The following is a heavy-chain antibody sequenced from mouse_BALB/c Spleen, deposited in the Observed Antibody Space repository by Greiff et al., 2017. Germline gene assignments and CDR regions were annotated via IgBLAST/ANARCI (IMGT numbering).Heavy chain of an antibody. D-gene: IGHD1-1*01. J-gene: IGHJ1*01. CDR2: ISCYNGAT. V-gene: IGHV1S34*01. Sequence: LVKTGASVKISCKASGYSFTGYYMHWVKQSHGKSLEWIGYISCYNGATSYNQKFKGKATFTVDTSSSTAYMQFNSLTSEDSAVYYCARRSTVGARDWYFDVWGAGTTVTVSS. CDR1: GYSFTGYY. CDR3: ARRSTVGARDWYFDV.